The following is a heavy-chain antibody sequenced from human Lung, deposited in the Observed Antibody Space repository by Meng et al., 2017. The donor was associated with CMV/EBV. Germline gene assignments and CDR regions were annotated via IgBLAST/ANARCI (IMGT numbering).Heavy chain of an antibody. J-gene: IGHJ4*02. D-gene: IGHD4-11*01. Sequence: QVQLQESGPGLVKPAQTLSLPCTVSGGSISSGDYYWSWIRQPPGKGLEWIGYIYYSGSTYYNPSLKSRVTISVDTSKNQFSLKLSSVTAADTAVYYCARDRTTGRYFDYWGQGTLVTVSS. CDR1: GGSISSGDYY. CDR3: ARDRTTGRYFDY. V-gene: IGHV4-30-4*01. CDR2: IYYSGST.